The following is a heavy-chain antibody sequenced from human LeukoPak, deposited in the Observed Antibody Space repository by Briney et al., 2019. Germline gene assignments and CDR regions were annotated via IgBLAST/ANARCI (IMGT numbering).Heavy chain of an antibody. V-gene: IGHV3-66*01. D-gene: IGHD2-2*01. Sequence: PGGSLRLSCAASGLTVSSNYMSWVRQAPGKGLERVSLINSAGSYYADSVKGRFTISRDNSKNTLYLQMNSLRAEDTAVYYCARGSTRCYECSFFWGQGTLVTVSS. J-gene: IGHJ4*02. CDR3: ARGSTRCYECSFF. CDR2: INSAGS. CDR1: GLTVSSNY.